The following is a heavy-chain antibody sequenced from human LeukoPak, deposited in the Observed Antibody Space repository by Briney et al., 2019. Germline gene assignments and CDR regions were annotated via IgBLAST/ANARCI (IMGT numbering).Heavy chain of an antibody. Sequence: SETLSLTCAVYGGSFSGYYWSWIRQPPGKGLEWIGEINHSGSTNYNPSLKSRVTISVDTSKNQFSLKLSSVTAADTAVYYCARTAVARRSPYYNWFDPWGQGTLVTVSS. D-gene: IGHD6-19*01. CDR3: ARTAVARRSPYYNWFDP. V-gene: IGHV4-34*01. CDR2: INHSGST. CDR1: GGSFSGYY. J-gene: IGHJ5*02.